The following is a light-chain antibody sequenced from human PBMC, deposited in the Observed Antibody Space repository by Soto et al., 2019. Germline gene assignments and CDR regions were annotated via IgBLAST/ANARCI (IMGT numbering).Light chain of an antibody. V-gene: IGKV4-1*01. CDR1: QSVFNRSNNKNY. Sequence: DIVMTQSPDSLAVSLGERATINCKSRQSVFNRSNNKNYLAWYQQKPGQPPKLLIYWASTRESGVHERFTGSGSGTDFTRPISSLQAKDVAPHHCQQYCPAPSTTSGQGTGGEIK. CDR2: WAS. J-gene: IGKJ5*01. CDR3: QQYCPAPSTT.